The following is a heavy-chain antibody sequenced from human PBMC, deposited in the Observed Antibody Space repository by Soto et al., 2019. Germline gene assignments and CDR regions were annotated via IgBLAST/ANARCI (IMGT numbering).Heavy chain of an antibody. D-gene: IGHD3-3*01. Sequence: GGSLRLSCTASGFTFGDYAMSWFRQAPGKGLEWVGFIRSKAYGGTTEYAASVKGRFTISRDDSKSIAYLQMNSLKTEDTAVYYCTRDSYDFWSGYYPLNYYYYYYMDVWGKGTTVTVSS. J-gene: IGHJ6*03. CDR1: GFTFGDYA. CDR3: TRDSYDFWSGYYPLNYYYYYYMDV. V-gene: IGHV3-49*03. CDR2: IRSKAYGGTT.